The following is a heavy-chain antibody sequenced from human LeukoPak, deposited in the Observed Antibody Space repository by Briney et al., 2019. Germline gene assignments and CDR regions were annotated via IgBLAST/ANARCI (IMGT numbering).Heavy chain of an antibody. Sequence: GGSLRLSCAASGFTFSPYVMHWVRQAPGKGLEWVSSITSSSSHISYADSVKGRFTVSRDNAKNSLYLRMNGLRVEDTAVYYCAREFYYGSGSDYWGQGTLVTVSS. V-gene: IGHV3-21*01. J-gene: IGHJ4*02. CDR1: GFTFSPYV. CDR2: ITSSSSHI. CDR3: AREFYYGSGSDY. D-gene: IGHD3-10*01.